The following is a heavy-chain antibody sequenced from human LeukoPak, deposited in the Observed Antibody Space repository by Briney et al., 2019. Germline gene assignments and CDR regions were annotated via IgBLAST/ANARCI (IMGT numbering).Heavy chain of an antibody. CDR1: GFTFSSYG. CDR3: ARRGGGSYCGGDCYMDY. Sequence: GGSLRLSCAASGFTFSSYGMHWVRQAPGKGLEWVSSISSSSSYIYYADSVKGRFTISRDNAKNSLYLQMNSLRAEDTAVYYCARRGGGSYCGGDCYMDYWGQGTLVTVSS. CDR2: ISSSSSYI. D-gene: IGHD2-21*01. V-gene: IGHV3-21*01. J-gene: IGHJ4*02.